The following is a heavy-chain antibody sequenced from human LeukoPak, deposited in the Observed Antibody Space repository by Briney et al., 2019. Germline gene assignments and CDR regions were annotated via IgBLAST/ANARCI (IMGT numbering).Heavy chain of an antibody. Sequence: ASVKVLCKASGYTFTGYYIHWVRQAPGQGLEWMGWINPNSDVTNYAQKFQGRVTMTRDTSISTAYMELSRLRSDDTAVYYCARGLGGLQDDYWGQGTVVIVSS. V-gene: IGHV1-2*02. CDR1: GYTFTGYY. CDR3: ARGLGGLQDDY. CDR2: INPNSDVT. D-gene: IGHD3-10*01. J-gene: IGHJ4*02.